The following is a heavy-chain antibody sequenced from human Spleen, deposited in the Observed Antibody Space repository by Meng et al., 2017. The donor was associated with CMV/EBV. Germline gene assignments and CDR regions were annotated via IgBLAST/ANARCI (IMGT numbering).Heavy chain of an antibody. CDR3: ARDSGGWDLDY. CDR1: GGSISSSSYY. Sequence: GSLRLSCTVSGGSISSSSYYWGWIRQPPGKGLEWIGSIYYSGITYYNPSLKSRVTILVDTSKNQFSLRLTSVTAADTAVYYCARDSGGWDLDYWGQGTLVTVSS. J-gene: IGHJ4*02. V-gene: IGHV4-39*07. D-gene: IGHD6-19*01. CDR2: IYYSGIT.